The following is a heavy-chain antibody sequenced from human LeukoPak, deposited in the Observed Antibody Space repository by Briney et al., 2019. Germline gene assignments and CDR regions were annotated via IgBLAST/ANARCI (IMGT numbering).Heavy chain of an antibody. J-gene: IGHJ4*02. CDR2: INPNTGGT. D-gene: IGHD6-19*01. V-gene: IGHV1-2*02. CDR1: GYTFTGYY. Sequence: VSVKVSCKASGYTFTGYYMHWVRQAPGQGLEWMGWINPNTGGTNYAQKFQGRVTMTRDTTISTAYMELSRLTSDDTAVYYCASYPRYSSSPPFDYWGQGTLVTVSS. CDR3: ASYPRYSSSPPFDY.